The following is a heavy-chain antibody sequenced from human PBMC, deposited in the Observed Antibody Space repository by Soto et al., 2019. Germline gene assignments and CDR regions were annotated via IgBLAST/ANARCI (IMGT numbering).Heavy chain of an antibody. CDR1: GYTFTSYG. Sequence: ASVKVSCKASGYTFTSYGISWVRQAPGQGLEWMGWISAYNGNTNYAQKLQGRVTMTTDTSTSTAYMELTSLRSDDTAVYYCASRQYVYYWSSYQTYYGMDVWGQGTTVTVSS. J-gene: IGHJ6*02. D-gene: IGHD3-3*01. V-gene: IGHV1-18*01. CDR2: ISAYNGNT. CDR3: ASRQYVYYWSSYQTYYGMDV.